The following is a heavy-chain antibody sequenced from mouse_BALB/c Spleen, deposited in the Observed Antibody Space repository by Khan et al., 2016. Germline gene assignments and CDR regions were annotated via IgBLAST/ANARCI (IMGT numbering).Heavy chain of an antibody. CDR2: ISYSFSTP. Sequence: SLPLSFSSSFCHSSNYRTSFFLPPPSPRLAFFAYISYSFSTPNYLDAVKGLFTLSIDNARNTLYLQMSSLKSEDTAMYYGVRRDYYRYDAAMDYWGQGTSVTVSS. CDR1: FCHSSNYR. V-gene: IGHV5-12-2*01. J-gene: IGHJ4*01. D-gene: IGHD2-14*01. CDR3: VRRDYYRYDAAMDY.